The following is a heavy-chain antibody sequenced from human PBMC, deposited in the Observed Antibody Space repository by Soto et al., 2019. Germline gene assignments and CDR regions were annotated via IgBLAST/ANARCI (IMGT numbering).Heavy chain of an antibody. V-gene: IGHV3-23*01. CDR3: ARSIVGATSDY. CDR2: ISGSGGST. CDR1: RFTDRSYA. D-gene: IGHD1-26*01. Sequence: AGSLRPSCAASRFTDRSYAMSWVRQAPGKGLEWVSAISGSGGSTYYADSVKGRFTISRDNSKNTLYLQMNSLRAEDTAVYYCARSIVGATSDYWGQGTLVTVSS. J-gene: IGHJ4*02.